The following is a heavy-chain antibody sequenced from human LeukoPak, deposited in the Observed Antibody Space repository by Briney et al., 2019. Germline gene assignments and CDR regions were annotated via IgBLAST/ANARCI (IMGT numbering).Heavy chain of an antibody. V-gene: IGHV3-30-3*01. J-gene: IGHJ1*01. CDR3: ARDDSGSGYYLEYFQH. CDR2: ISYDGSNK. CDR1: GFTFSSYA. Sequence: GGSLRLSCAASGFTFSSYAMHWVRQAPGKGLEWVAVISYDGSNKYYADSVKGRFTISRDNSKNTLYLQMNSPRAEDTAVYYCARDDSGSGYYLEYFQHWGQGTLVTVSS. D-gene: IGHD3-22*01.